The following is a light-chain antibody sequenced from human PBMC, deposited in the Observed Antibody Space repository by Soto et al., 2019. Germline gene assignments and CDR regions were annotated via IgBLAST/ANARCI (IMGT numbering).Light chain of an antibody. CDR1: QGISNY. V-gene: IGKV1-12*01. CDR2: AAS. J-gene: IGKJ1*01. Sequence: IQMTKSPSAMAASVGNRFTVTGRASQGISNYLAWFQQKPGKAPKLLIYAASSLQSGVPSRFSGSGSGTDFTLTISSLQPEDFATYYCQQAHSFPRTFGQGTKVDIK. CDR3: QQAHSFPRT.